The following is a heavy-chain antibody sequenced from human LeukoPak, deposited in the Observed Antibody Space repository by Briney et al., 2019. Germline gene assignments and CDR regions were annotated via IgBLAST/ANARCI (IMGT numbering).Heavy chain of an antibody. J-gene: IGHJ4*02. CDR1: EFTFANAW. Sequence: GGSLRLSCATSEFTFANAWMSWVRQAPRKGLEWVGRIKSQTFGGTTDYAAPVKGRFSISRDDSKNTAYLQMNSLKTEDTAVYYCTRSASGSFDYWGQGTLVTVSS. D-gene: IGHD1-26*01. CDR2: IKSQTFGGTT. V-gene: IGHV3-15*01. CDR3: TRSASGSFDY.